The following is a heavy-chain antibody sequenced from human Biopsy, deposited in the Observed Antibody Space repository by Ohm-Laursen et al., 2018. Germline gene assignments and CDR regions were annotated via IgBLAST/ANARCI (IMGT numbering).Heavy chain of an antibody. CDR1: GYTFTEYY. Sequence: ASVKVSCKASGYTFTEYYINWVRQAPGQGLEWMGIINPRSGNTGYSQKFQVRVTMTTDTSTSTVYMELSSLRSEDTAVYFCAREEDNSGYDYYGMDVWGQGTTVTVSS. D-gene: IGHD3-22*01. J-gene: IGHJ6*02. V-gene: IGHV1-46*01. CDR3: AREEDNSGYDYYGMDV. CDR2: INPRSGNT.